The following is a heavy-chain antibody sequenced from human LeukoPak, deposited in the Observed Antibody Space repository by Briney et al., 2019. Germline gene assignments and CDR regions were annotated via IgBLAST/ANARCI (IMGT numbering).Heavy chain of an antibody. Sequence: GESLKISGKGSGYTFSSFWISWVRQMPGKGLEWMGIVYPADSDTRYSPSFQGQVTISADKSISTAYLQWSSLKASATAMYYCARLAYCSNDVCYSNYYYSMDVWGKGTTVTVSS. D-gene: IGHD2-8*01. J-gene: IGHJ6*03. CDR2: VYPADSDT. CDR1: GYTFSSFW. CDR3: ARLAYCSNDVCYSNYYYSMDV. V-gene: IGHV5-51*01.